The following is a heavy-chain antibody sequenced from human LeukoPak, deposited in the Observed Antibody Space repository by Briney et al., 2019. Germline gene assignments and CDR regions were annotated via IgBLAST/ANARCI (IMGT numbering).Heavy chain of an antibody. J-gene: IGHJ4*02. CDR3: ARVGGSGSYFDY. Sequence: GGSLRLSCAASGFTFSSTSMSWVRQAPGKGLEWVAVTVGGGDGTYYADSVKGRFTISRDNSNNTLYLQMNSLRAEDTAVYYCARVGGSGSYFDYWGQGTLVTVSS. CDR2: TVGGGDGT. D-gene: IGHD3-10*01. CDR1: GFTFSSTS. V-gene: IGHV3-23*01.